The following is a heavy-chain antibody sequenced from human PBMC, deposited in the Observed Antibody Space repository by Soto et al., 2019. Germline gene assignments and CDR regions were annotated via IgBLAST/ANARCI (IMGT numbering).Heavy chain of an antibody. CDR3: ARRYGNCFDC. D-gene: IGHD1-1*01. CDR1: GGSISNYY. CDR2: IFYSGST. J-gene: IGHJ4*02. V-gene: IGHV4-59*08. Sequence: QVQLQESGPGLVKPSETLSLTCTVSGGSISNYYWSWIRQPPGKGLEWIGYIFYSGSTNYNPSLKSRVTISVGTSRYQFSLKLSSVTAADTAVYYCARRYGNCFDCWGQGTLVTVSS.